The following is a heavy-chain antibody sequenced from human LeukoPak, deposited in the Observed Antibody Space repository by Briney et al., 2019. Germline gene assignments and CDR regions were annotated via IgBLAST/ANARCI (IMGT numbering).Heavy chain of an antibody. Sequence: SETLSLTCTVSGGSISSSSYYWGWIRQPPGKGLEWIGSIYYSGSTYYNPSLKSRVTISVDTSKNQFSLKLSSVTAADTAVYYCARSLGYCSSTSCRSLLAFDYWGQGTLVTVSS. V-gene: IGHV4-39*07. CDR3: ARSLGYCSSTSCRSLLAFDY. CDR2: IYYSGST. D-gene: IGHD2-2*01. J-gene: IGHJ4*02. CDR1: GGSISSSSYY.